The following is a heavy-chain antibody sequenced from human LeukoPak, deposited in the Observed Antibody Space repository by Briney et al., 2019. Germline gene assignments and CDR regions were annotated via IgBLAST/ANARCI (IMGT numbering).Heavy chain of an antibody. J-gene: IGHJ1*01. CDR2: INSNSGGT. V-gene: IGHV1-2*02. CDR1: GYTFTGYY. Sequence: AASVKVSCKASGYTFTGYYMHWVRQAPGQGLEWMGWINSNSGGTNYAQKFQGRVTMTRDTSISTAYMELSRLRSDDTAVYYCARDSPYSSSWYDTEYFQHWGQGTLVTVSS. CDR3: ARDSPYSSSWYDTEYFQH. D-gene: IGHD6-13*01.